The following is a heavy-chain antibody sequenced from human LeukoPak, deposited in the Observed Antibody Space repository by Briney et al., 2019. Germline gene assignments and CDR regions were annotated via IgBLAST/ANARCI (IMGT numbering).Heavy chain of an antibody. J-gene: IGHJ4*02. CDR2: INPNSGGT. CDR1: GYTFTGYY. D-gene: IGHD3-10*01. CDR3: ARGMVRGVNPTYYFDY. Sequence: ASVKVSCKASGYTFTGYYMHWVRQAPGQGLEWMGWINPNSGGTNYAQKFQGRVTMTRDTSISTAYMELSRLRSDDTAVYYCARGMVRGVNPTYYFDYWGQGTLVTVSS. V-gene: IGHV1-2*02.